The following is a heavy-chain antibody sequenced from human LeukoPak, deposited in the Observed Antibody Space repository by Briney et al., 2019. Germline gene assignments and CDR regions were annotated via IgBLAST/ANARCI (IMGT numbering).Heavy chain of an antibody. V-gene: IGHV3-21*01. Sequence: GGSLRLSCAASGFTFSSYSMNWVRQAPGKGLEWVSSISSSSSYIYYADSVKGRFTISRDNAKNSLYLQMNSLRAEDTAVYYCARDELATILSFDYWGQGTLVTVSS. J-gene: IGHJ4*02. CDR2: ISSSSSYI. CDR3: ARDELATILSFDY. D-gene: IGHD5-24*01. CDR1: GFTFSSYS.